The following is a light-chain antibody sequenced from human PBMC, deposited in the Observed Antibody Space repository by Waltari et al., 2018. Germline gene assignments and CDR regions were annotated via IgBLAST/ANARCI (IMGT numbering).Light chain of an antibody. CDR2: AAS. CDR3: QQYNRYPHS. J-gene: IGKJ4*01. CDR1: QGIGNY. V-gene: IGKV1-16*02. Sequence: DIQMTQSPSSLSASVGDRVTITCRASQGIGNYLAGYQQKPGKAPKSLSYAASSLQTGVPSNFSGSGSETDFTLTISSLQPEDFATYYCQQYNRYPHSFGGGTKVEIK.